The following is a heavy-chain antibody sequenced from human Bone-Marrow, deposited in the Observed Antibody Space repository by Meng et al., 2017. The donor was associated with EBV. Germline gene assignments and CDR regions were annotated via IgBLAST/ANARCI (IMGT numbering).Heavy chain of an antibody. CDR1: GYAFTSYI. CDR3: VRGPPVGVPGPGDY. J-gene: IGHJ4*02. D-gene: IGHD2-21*01. CDR2: INVRLSFT. Sequence: QGRVLQAGAEVKNPGASVKVWCKASGYAFTSYILHWVRQAPGQRPEWMGWINVRLSFTKYSQKFQGRVTISSDTSATTGFMELSSLTSEDTAVYYCVRGPPVGVPGPGDYWGQGTLVTVSS. V-gene: IGHV1-3*01.